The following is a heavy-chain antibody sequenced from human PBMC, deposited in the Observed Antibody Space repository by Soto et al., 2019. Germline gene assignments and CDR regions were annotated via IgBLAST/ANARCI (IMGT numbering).Heavy chain of an antibody. CDR3: VRDILAPGSLVYFDY. CDR1: GFTFSSYY. Sequence: EVRLVESGGGLVQPGGSLRLSCAASGFTFSSYYMTWVRQAPGEGLEWVANMNQDGSEKYYVDSVKGRFIISRDNAENSLYLEVSSLRADDTAVYYCVRDILAPGSLVYFDYWGQGTLVTVSS. D-gene: IGHD2-8*02. V-gene: IGHV3-7*05. J-gene: IGHJ4*02. CDR2: MNQDGSEK.